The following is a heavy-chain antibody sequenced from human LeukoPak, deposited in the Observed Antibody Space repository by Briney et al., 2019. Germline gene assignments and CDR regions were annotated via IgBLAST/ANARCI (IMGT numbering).Heavy chain of an antibody. CDR3: ARDCGDYCYYGMDV. J-gene: IGHJ6*02. CDR2: IIPIFGTA. Sequence: ASVKVSCKASGGTFISYAISWVRQAPGQGLEWMGGIIPIFGTANYAQKFQGRVTITADESTSTAYMELSSLRSEDTAVYYCARDCGDYCYYGMDVWGQGTTVTVSS. D-gene: IGHD4-17*01. CDR1: GGTFISYA. V-gene: IGHV1-69*13.